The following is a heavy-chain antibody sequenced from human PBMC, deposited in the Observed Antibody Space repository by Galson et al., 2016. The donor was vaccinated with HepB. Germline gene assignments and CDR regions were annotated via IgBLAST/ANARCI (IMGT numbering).Heavy chain of an antibody. CDR1: GFTFSTYG. CDR3: ARERFCSSATCYVGDAFHI. J-gene: IGHJ3*02. CDR2: IKQDGSEK. Sequence: SLRLSCAASGFTFSTYGFHWVRQAPGKGLEWVAGIKQDGSEKYYVDSVKGRFTISRDNAKNSLYVQMDSLRAEDTAVYFCARERFCSSATCYVGDAFHIGGQGTMVTVSS. D-gene: IGHD2-2*01. V-gene: IGHV3-7*03.